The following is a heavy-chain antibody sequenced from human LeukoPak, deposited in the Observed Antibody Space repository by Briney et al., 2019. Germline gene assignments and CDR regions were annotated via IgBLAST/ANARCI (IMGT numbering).Heavy chain of an antibody. Sequence: GGTLRLSCAASGFAFSNYAMSWVRQAPGKGLEWVSSISDAGDRTYYADSVKGRFTISRDNSKNTLYLQMNSLRAEDTALYYCAKYVGFPGIDYWGQGTLVTVSS. J-gene: IGHJ4*02. CDR1: GFAFSNYA. CDR2: ISDAGDRT. CDR3: AKYVGFPGIDY. V-gene: IGHV3-23*01. D-gene: IGHD1-26*01.